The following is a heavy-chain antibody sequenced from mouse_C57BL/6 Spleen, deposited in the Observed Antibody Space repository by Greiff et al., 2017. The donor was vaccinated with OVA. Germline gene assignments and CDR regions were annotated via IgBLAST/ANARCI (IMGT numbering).Heavy chain of an antibody. CDR3: ARGGPRKYFDY. D-gene: IGHD1-1*02. V-gene: IGHV1-64*01. CDR2: IYPNSGST. J-gene: IGHJ2*01. CDR1: GYTFTSYW. Sequence: QVQLQQPGAELVKPGASVKLSCKASGYTFTSYWMHWVKQRPGQGLEWIGMIYPNSGSTNYNEKFKSKATLTADKSSSTAYMQLSSLTSEDSAVYSGARGGPRKYFDYWGQGTTLTVSS.